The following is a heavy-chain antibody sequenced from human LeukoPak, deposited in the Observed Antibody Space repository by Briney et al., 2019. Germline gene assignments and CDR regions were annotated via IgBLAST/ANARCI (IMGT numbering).Heavy chain of an antibody. V-gene: IGHV3-23*01. CDR2: ITGSSTWT. CDR1: GFTFGTYG. Sequence: PSEGSLRLSCEASGFTFGTYGMTWVRQAPGKGLEWVSGITGSSTWTYYADSVRGRFTISRDNSKNTLHLQMNNLTADDTAIYYCARELVSLGTGYFDLWGRGTLVTVSS. CDR3: ARELVSLGTGYFDL. J-gene: IGHJ2*01. D-gene: IGHD7-27*01.